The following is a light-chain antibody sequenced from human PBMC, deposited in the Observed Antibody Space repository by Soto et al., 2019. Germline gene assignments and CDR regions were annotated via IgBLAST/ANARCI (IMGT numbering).Light chain of an antibody. CDR2: AAS. Sequence: DIQMTQSPSSLSASVGDRVTITCRASQDISNYLAWYQQKPGKVPKLLIYAASTLQSGVPSRFSGSGSGTDFTLTISSLHPEDVATYYCQKYNSVPLTFGPGTKVDLK. CDR1: QDISNY. J-gene: IGKJ3*01. CDR3: QKYNSVPLT. V-gene: IGKV1-27*01.